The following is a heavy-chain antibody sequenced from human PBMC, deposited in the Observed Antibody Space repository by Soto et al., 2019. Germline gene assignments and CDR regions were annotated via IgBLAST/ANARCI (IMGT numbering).Heavy chain of an antibody. V-gene: IGHV4-61*01. Sequence: PSETLSLTCSVSGGSVSSGSYYWSWIRQPPGKGLEWIGYIYYTGSTNYNPSLKSLVTISGDTSKNQFSLKVNSVTAADTAVYYCVTARRYCSGPYCNWFENWGQGTLVPV. CDR3: VTARRYCSGPYCNWFEN. CDR2: IYYTGST. D-gene: IGHD2-15*01. CDR1: GGSVSSGSYY. J-gene: IGHJ4*02.